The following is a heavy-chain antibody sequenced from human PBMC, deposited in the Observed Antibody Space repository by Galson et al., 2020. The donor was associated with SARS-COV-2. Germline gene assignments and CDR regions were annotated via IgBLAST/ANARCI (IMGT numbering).Heavy chain of an antibody. Sequence: GGSLRLSCAASGFTFSSYAMSWVRQAPGKGLEWVSAISGSGGSTYYADSVKGRFTISRDNSKHTLYLQMNSLRAEDTAVYYCAKDYYDSSGRGFYYYGMDVWGQGTTVTVSS. CDR2: ISGSGGST. CDR3: AKDYYDSSGRGFYYYGMDV. V-gene: IGHV3-23*01. J-gene: IGHJ6*02. CDR1: GFTFSSYA. D-gene: IGHD3-22*01.